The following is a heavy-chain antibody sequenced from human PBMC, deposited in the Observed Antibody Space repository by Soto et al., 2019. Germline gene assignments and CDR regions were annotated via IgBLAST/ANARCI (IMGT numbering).Heavy chain of an antibody. CDR2: IYYSGST. CDR3: ARGQRFSDWFDP. CDR1: GVSIGSYY. D-gene: IGHD3-3*01. Sequence: ETLSLTCTVSGVSIGSYYWSWIRQPPGKGLEWIGYIYYSGSTYYNPSLQSRVTMSLDTSNNQFSLRLTSVTAADTAVYYCARGQRFSDWFDPWGQGTLVTVSS. J-gene: IGHJ5*02. V-gene: IGHV4-59*12.